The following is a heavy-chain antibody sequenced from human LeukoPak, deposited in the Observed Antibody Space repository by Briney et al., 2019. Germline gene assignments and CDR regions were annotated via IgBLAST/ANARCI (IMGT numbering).Heavy chain of an antibody. Sequence: GGSLRLSCAASGFTFSSYAMHWVRQAPGKGLEWVAVISYDGSNKYSADSVKGRFTVSRDNSKNTLYLQMNSLRAEDTAVYYCARDPTGPRVDYYYFYYMDVWGKGTTVTVSS. CDR1: GFTFSSYA. V-gene: IGHV3-30-3*01. CDR3: ARDPTGPRVDYYYFYYMDV. J-gene: IGHJ6*03. CDR2: ISYDGSNK. D-gene: IGHD3-3*01.